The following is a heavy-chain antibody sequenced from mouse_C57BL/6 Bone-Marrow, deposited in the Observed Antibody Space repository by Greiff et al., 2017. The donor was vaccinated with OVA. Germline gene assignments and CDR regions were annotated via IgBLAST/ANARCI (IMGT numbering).Heavy chain of an antibody. CDR1: GYAFTNYL. J-gene: IGHJ3*01. V-gene: IGHV1-54*01. CDR3: ARRPPFAY. CDR2: INPGSGGT. Sequence: VQLQQSGAELVRPGTSVKVSCKASGYAFTNYLIEWVKQRPGQGLEWIGVINPGSGGTNYNEKFKGKATLTADKSSSTAYMQLSTLTSEDSAVYFCARRPPFAYWGQGTLVTVSA.